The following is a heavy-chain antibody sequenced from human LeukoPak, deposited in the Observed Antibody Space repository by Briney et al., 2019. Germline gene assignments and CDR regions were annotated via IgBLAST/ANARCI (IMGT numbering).Heavy chain of an antibody. J-gene: IGHJ4*02. D-gene: IGHD3-9*01. CDR1: GFTFSSYS. V-gene: IGHV3-21*04. Sequence: GGSLRLSCAASGFTFSSYSMNWVRQAPGKGLEWVSSISSSSSYIYYADSVKGRFTISRDNSKNTLYLQMNSLRAEDTAVYYCAKGGVLRYFDWLFKNFDYWGQGTLVTVSS. CDR2: ISSSSSYI. CDR3: AKGGVLRYFDWLFKNFDY.